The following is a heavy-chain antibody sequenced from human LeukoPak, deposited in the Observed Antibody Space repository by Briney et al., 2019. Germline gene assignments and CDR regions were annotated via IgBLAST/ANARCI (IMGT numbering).Heavy chain of an antibody. D-gene: IGHD1-14*01. J-gene: IGHJ6*02. CDR1: GGSISSGGYY. V-gene: IGHV4-31*03. CDR3: ARAITQGYYYYGMDV. Sequence: PSQTLSLTCTVSGGSISSGGYYWSSIRQHPGKGLEWNGYIYYSGSTYSNPSLKSRVTISVDTSKNQFSLKLSSVTAADTAVYYCARAITQGYYYYGMDVWGQGTTVTVSS. CDR2: IYYSGST.